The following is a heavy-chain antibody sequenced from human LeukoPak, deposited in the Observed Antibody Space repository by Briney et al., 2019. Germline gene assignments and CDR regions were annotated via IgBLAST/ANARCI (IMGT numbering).Heavy chain of an antibody. CDR3: AKHSYDSSGYYSIDY. D-gene: IGHD3-22*01. J-gene: IGHJ4*02. Sequence: QPGESLRLPCAASGFTLTSYAMSWVRQAPGKGLEWVSAIIGSVHSAYYADSVKGRFTISRDNSKNTLYLQMNSLRAEDTAVYYCAKHSYDSSGYYSIDYWGQGTLVTVFS. CDR1: GFTLTSYA. V-gene: IGHV3-23*01. CDR2: IIGSVHSA.